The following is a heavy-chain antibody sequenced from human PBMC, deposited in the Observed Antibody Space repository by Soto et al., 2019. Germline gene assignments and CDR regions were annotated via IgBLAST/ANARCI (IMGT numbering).Heavy chain of an antibody. J-gene: IGHJ6*02. CDR2: IEEDGNER. Sequence: VQLVESGGGLVQPGGSLRLSCTASGFAFSSYWMNWVRRAPGKGLEWVASIEEDGNERYYVDSVKGRFTISRDNAMNSVYLQMNSLRAEDTAIYYCASAPQVTTFQYGMDVSDQGTTVTVSS. CDR3: ASAPQVTTFQYGMDV. CDR1: GFAFSSYW. V-gene: IGHV3-7*05. D-gene: IGHD2-21*02.